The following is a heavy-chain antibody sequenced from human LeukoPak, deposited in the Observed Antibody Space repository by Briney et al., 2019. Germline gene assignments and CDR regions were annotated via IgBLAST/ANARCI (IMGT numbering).Heavy chain of an antibody. CDR2: IYYGGST. CDR3: ARGPGASDY. D-gene: IGHD3-10*01. CDR1: GGSISSYY. J-gene: IGHJ4*02. Sequence: PSETLSLTCTVSGGSISSYYWSWIRQPPGKGLEWIGYIYYGGSTNYNPSLKSRVTISVDTSKNQFSLKLSSVTAADTAVYYCARGPGASDYWGQGTLVTVSS. V-gene: IGHV4-59*01.